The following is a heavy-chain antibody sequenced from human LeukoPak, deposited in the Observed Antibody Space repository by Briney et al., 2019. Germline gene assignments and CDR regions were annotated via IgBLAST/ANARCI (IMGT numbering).Heavy chain of an antibody. CDR3: ARVTNIATAVDAFDI. Sequence: SETLSLTCAVYRGSFSGYYWSWIRQPPGKRLEWIGEINHSTSTNYNPSLKSRVTISVDTSKNQFSLNLSSVTAADTAVYYCARVTNIATAVDAFDIWGQGTMVTVSS. CDR1: RGSFSGYY. J-gene: IGHJ3*02. D-gene: IGHD6-13*01. CDR2: INHSTST. V-gene: IGHV4-34*01.